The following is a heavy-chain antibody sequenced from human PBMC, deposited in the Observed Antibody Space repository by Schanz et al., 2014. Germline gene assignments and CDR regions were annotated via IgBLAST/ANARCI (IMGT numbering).Heavy chain of an antibody. CDR3: AKTALGHAPSCGTFDT. J-gene: IGHJ3*02. V-gene: IGHV3-23*04. D-gene: IGHD2-21*01. Sequence: EVQLVTSGGDLVQPGGYLRLSCAASGFTFNTSWFHWVRQPPGKGLEWVSAIGRSGANTFDADSLKGRFTISRDNSKNTLYLQMNSLTAEDTAVYYCAKTALGHAPSCGTFDTWGQGTMVTVSP. CDR2: IGRSGANT. CDR1: GFTFNTSW.